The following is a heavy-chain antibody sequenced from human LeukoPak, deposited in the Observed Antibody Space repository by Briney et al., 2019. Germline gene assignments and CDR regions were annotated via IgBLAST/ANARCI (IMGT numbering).Heavy chain of an antibody. CDR1: GFTFDDYA. Sequence: GGSLRLSCAASGFTFDDYAMHWVRQAPGKGLEWVSGISWNSGSICYADSVKRRFTISRDNDKNSLYLQMNSLRAEDTALYYCAKDGIAVAGTVYYYYYMDVWGKGTTVTVSS. V-gene: IGHV3-9*01. CDR2: ISWNSGSI. CDR3: AKDGIAVAGTVYYYYYMDV. J-gene: IGHJ6*03. D-gene: IGHD6-19*01.